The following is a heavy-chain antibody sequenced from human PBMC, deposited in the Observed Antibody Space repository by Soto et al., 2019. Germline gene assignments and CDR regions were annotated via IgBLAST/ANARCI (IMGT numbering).Heavy chain of an antibody. Sequence: QVQLQESGPGLVKTSQTLSLTCTVSGDSISTGGYYWNWIRQPPGKGLEWMGYISYTGSTYYKPSLRCRVSMSVDTSKNQFSLELSSVTAADTAVYFCAGNRRYWGQGTLVTVSS. CDR3: AGNRRY. V-gene: IGHV4-30-4*01. J-gene: IGHJ4*02. D-gene: IGHD1-20*01. CDR1: GDSISTGGYY. CDR2: ISYTGST.